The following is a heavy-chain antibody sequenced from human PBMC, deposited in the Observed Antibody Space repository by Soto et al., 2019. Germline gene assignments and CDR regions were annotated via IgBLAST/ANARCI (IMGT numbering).Heavy chain of an antibody. CDR3: ARDRSSTRPSWGPVQGPKWLSNWFDP. J-gene: IGHJ5*02. V-gene: IGHV6-1*01. CDR2: TYYRSKWYN. D-gene: IGHD3-22*01. CDR1: GDSVSSNSAA. Sequence: KQSQTLSLTCAISGDSVSSNSAAWNWIRQSPSRGLEWLGRTYYRSKWYNDYAVSVKSRITINPDTAKNQFSLQLNSVTPEDTAVYYCARDRSSTRPSWGPVQGPKWLSNWFDPWGQGTLVTVSS.